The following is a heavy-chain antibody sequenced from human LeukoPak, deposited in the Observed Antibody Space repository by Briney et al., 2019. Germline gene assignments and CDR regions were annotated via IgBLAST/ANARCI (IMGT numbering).Heavy chain of an antibody. V-gene: IGHV4-31*03. Sequence: SQTLSLTCTVSGGSISSGGYYWSWIRQHPGKGLEWIGYIYYSGSTYYNPSLKSRVTISVDTSKNQFSLKLSSVTAADTAVYYCARGGQMVRPHFDPWGQGTLVTVSS. D-gene: IGHD6-13*01. CDR3: ARGGQMVRPHFDP. J-gene: IGHJ5*02. CDR1: GGSISSGGYY. CDR2: IYYSGST.